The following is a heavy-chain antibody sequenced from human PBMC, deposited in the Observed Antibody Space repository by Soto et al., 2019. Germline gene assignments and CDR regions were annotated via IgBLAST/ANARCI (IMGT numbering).Heavy chain of an antibody. Sequence: ASVKVSCKASGYTFTSYGISWVRQAPGQGLEWMGWISAYNGNTNYAQKLQGRVTMTTDTSTSTAYMELRSLRSDDTAVYYCARHAFIGGSGSIGRTSWFDPWGQGTLVTVSS. J-gene: IGHJ5*02. CDR2: ISAYNGNT. V-gene: IGHV1-18*01. CDR3: ARHAFIGGSGSIGRTSWFDP. CDR1: GYTFTSYG. D-gene: IGHD3-10*01.